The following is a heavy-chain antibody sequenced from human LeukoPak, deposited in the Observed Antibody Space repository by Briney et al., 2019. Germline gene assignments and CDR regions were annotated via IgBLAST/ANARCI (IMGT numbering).Heavy chain of an antibody. Sequence: EASVKVSCKASGYTSTSYGISWVRQAPGQGLEWMGWISTYNANTNYAQNLQGRVTMTTDTSTSTAYMELRSLSSDDTAVYYCARDQRDWNYAGYFDYWGQGTLVTVSS. D-gene: IGHD1-7*01. CDR1: GYTSTSYG. CDR3: ARDQRDWNYAGYFDY. J-gene: IGHJ4*02. V-gene: IGHV1-18*01. CDR2: ISTYNANT.